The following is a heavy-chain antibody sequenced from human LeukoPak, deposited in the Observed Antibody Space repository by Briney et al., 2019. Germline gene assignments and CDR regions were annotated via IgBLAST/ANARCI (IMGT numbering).Heavy chain of an antibody. D-gene: IGHD5-18*01. CDR2: VGGNT. Sequence: GGSLRLSCAASGFTFTSYAMTWVRQAPGKGLEWVSSVGGNTYYADSVKGRFTISRDNSKNMLYLQMDSLRAGDTALYYCAKESGAGYGYGIDVWGQGTTVTVSS. V-gene: IGHV3-23*01. CDR1: GFTFTSYA. CDR3: AKESGAGYGYGIDV. J-gene: IGHJ6*02.